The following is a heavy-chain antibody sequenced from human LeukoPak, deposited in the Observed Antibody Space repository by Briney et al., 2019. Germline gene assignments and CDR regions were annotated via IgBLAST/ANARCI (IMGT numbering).Heavy chain of an antibody. V-gene: IGHV3-20*04. D-gene: IGHD3-3*01. CDR1: GFTSDDYG. J-gene: IGHJ6*03. Sequence: GGSLRLSCAASGFTSDDYGMSWVRQAPGKGLEWVSGINWNGGSTGYADSVKGRFTISRDNAKNSLYLQMNSLRAEDTALYYCARASPDYDFWSGYSGYMDVWGKGTTVTVSS. CDR3: ARASPDYDFWSGYSGYMDV. CDR2: INWNGGST.